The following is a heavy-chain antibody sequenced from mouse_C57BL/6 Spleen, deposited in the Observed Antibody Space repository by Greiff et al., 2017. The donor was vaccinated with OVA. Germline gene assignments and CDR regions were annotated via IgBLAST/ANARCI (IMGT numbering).Heavy chain of an antibody. D-gene: IGHD2-12*01. CDR2: IYPGSGNT. CDR1: GYTFTDYY. Sequence: QVQLQQSGAELVRPGASVKLSCKASGYTFTDYYINWVKQRPGQGLEWIARIYPGSGNTYYNEKFKGKATLTAEKSSSTAYMQLSSLTSEDSAFYFCARNDNWYFDVWGTGTTVTVSS. J-gene: IGHJ1*03. CDR3: ARNDNWYFDV. V-gene: IGHV1-76*01.